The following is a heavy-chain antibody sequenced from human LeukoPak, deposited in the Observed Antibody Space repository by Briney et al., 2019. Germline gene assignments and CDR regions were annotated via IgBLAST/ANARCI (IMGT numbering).Heavy chain of an antibody. CDR3: ARDRVGARSFDY. J-gene: IGHJ4*02. CDR1: GDSISSTTYY. V-gene: IGHV4-39*07. Sequence: PSETLSLTCTVSGDSISSTTYYWGWIRQPPGKGLEWIGRIYTSGSTNYNPSLKSRVTMSVDTSKNQFSLKLSSVTAADTAVYYCARDRVGARSFDYWGQGTLVTVSS. CDR2: IYTSGST. D-gene: IGHD1-26*01.